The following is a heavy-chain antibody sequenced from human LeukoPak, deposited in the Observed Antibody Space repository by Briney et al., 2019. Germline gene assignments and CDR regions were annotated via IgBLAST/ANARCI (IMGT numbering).Heavy chain of an antibody. V-gene: IGHV3-53*01. CDR1: GFTVSSNH. CDR2: IYSGGST. Sequence: GGSLRLSCAASGFTVSSNHMSWVRQAPGKGLEWVSVIYSGGSTNYADSVKGRFTISRDIAKNTLYLQMNSLRAEDTGVYYCAKDHYWSIDYWGRGTLVTASS. J-gene: IGHJ4*02. CDR3: AKDHYWSIDY. D-gene: IGHD3-3*01.